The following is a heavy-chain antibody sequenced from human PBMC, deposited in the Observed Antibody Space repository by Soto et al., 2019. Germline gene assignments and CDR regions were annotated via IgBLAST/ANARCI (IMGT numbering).Heavy chain of an antibody. D-gene: IGHD3-10*01. V-gene: IGHV1-8*01. J-gene: IGHJ4*02. CDR2: INPNSGNI. Sequence: GASVKVSCKASGNTFTSYDINWVRQATGHGLEWMGWINPNSGNIGYAQKFQGRVTMTRDTAIRTAYMEVSRLRSDDTAVYYCARGPASGSYFLPGYLGQGTLVTVSS. CDR3: ARGPASGSYFLPGY. CDR1: GNTFTSYD.